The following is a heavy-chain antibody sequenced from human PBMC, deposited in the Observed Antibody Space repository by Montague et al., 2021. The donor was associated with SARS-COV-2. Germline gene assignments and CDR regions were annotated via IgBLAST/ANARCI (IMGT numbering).Heavy chain of an antibody. Sequence: SETLSLTCTVSGASINIGTYYWTWIRQSPGKPLEWVGYMHDSGTTNYNPSLKSRVTILEDTSRNQFSLNLNSVTAADTAVYYCAGGHCSGGFCGFGVAFDVWGQGTMVTVST. J-gene: IGHJ3*01. V-gene: IGHV4-61*01. CDR3: AGGHCSGGFCGFGVAFDV. CDR1: GASINIGTYY. CDR2: MHDSGTT. D-gene: IGHD2-15*01.